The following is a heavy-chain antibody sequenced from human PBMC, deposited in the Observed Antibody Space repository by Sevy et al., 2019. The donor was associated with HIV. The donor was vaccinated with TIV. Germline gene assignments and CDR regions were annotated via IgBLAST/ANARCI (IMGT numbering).Heavy chain of an antibody. Sequence: GGSLRLSCAASGFTFSSYWMHWVRQAPGKGLVWVSRINSDGSSTSYADSVKGRFPISRDNAKNTLYLQMNSLRAEDTAVYYCASSKGDYYYGSGSLHADYWGQGTLVTVSS. CDR1: GFTFSSYW. J-gene: IGHJ4*02. D-gene: IGHD3-10*01. CDR3: ASSKGDYYYGSGSLHADY. CDR2: INSDGSST. V-gene: IGHV3-74*01.